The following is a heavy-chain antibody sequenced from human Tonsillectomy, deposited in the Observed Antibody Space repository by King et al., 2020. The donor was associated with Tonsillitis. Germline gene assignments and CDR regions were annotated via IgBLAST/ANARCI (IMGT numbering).Heavy chain of an antibody. D-gene: IGHD6-6*01. CDR3: AGVGLYSSSSGTSDY. CDR2: ISGYNGDT. J-gene: IGHJ4*02. Sequence: QLVQSGAELKKPGASVKVSCKTSGYTFTGYDITWVRQAPGQGLEWMGWISGYNGDTNYAQKLQGRVTMTTDTSTSTAYMEVRSLRSDDTAVYYCAGVGLYSSSSGTSDYWGQGTLVTVSS. V-gene: IGHV1-18*04. CDR1: GYTFTGYD.